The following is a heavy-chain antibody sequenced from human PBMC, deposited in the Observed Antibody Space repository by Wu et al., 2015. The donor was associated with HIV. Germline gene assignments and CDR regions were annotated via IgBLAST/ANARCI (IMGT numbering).Heavy chain of an antibody. CDR1: GYTFTSYG. J-gene: IGHJ3*02. V-gene: IGHV1-18*01. CDR3: ARDCSSTSCPLRWEQAHRDDAFDI. D-gene: IGHD2-2*01. CDR2: ISAYNGNT. Sequence: QVQLVQSGAEVKKPGASVKVSCKASGYTFTSYGISWVRQAPGQGLEWMGWISAYNGNTNYAQKLQGRVTMTTDTSTSTAYMELRSLRSDDTAVYYCARDCSSTSCPLRWEQAHRDDAFDIWGQGTMVTVSS.